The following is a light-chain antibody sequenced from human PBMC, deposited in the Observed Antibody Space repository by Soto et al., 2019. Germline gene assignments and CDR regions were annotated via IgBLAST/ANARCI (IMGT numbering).Light chain of an antibody. CDR2: DAS. V-gene: IGKV1-33*01. Sequence: DIPMTQSPSSLSASVGDRVTITCQASQDISNYLNWYQQKPGKAPKLLIYDASNLETGVPSRFSGSGSGTDFTFTISSLQPEDIATYYCQQYDNLPRTFGGGTRLEIK. CDR3: QQYDNLPRT. J-gene: IGKJ5*01. CDR1: QDISNY.